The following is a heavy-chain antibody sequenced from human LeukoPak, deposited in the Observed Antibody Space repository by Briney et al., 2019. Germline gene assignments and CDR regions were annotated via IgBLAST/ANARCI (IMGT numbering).Heavy chain of an antibody. CDR3: ARFRHYYDSRAIDI. V-gene: IGHV4-34*01. Sequence: SETLSLTCAVYGGSFSGYYWSWIRQPPGKGLEWIGEINHSGSTNYNPSLKSRVTISVDTSKNQFSLKLSSVTAADTAVYYCARFRHYYDSRAIDIWGQGTMVTVSS. J-gene: IGHJ3*02. CDR1: GGSFSGYY. D-gene: IGHD3-22*01. CDR2: INHSGST.